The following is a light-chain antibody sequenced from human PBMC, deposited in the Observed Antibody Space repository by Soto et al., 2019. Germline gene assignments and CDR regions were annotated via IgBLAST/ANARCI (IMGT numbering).Light chain of an antibody. Sequence: EIVLTQSPGTLSVSPGERATLSCMASQSVSSNLAWYQQKPGQAPRLLIYAASTRATGIPARFSGSGSGTEFTLTISSLQSEDFAVYYCQQYNNWPPWTFGQGTKVDI. CDR1: QSVSSN. CDR3: QQYNNWPPWT. CDR2: AAS. J-gene: IGKJ1*01. V-gene: IGKV3-15*01.